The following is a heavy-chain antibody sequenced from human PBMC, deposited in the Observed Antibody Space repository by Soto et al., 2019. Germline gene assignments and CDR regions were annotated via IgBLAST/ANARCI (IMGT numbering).Heavy chain of an antibody. J-gene: IGHJ4*02. Sequence: SETLSLTCTVSGGSISSGDYYWSWIRQPPGKGLEWIGYIYYSGGTYYNPSLKSRVTISVDTSKNQFSLKLSSVTAADTAVYYCARVGSGWYLYYFDYWGQGTLVTVSS. CDR3: ARVGSGWYLYYFDY. CDR1: GGSISSGDYY. CDR2: IYYSGGT. V-gene: IGHV4-30-4*01. D-gene: IGHD6-19*01.